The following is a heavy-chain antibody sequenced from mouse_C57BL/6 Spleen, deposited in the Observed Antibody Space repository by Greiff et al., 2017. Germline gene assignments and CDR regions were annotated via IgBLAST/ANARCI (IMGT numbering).Heavy chain of an antibody. J-gene: IGHJ2*01. CDR1: GYTFTDYN. D-gene: IGHD1-3*01. Sequence: EVQRVESGPELVKPGASVKMSCKASGYTFTDYNMHWVKQSHGKSLEWIGYINPNNGGTSYNQKFKGKATLTVNKSSSTAYMELRSLTSEDSAVYYCARKSKGDYFDYWGQGTTLTVSS. CDR2: INPNNGGT. CDR3: ARKSKGDYFDY. V-gene: IGHV1-22*01.